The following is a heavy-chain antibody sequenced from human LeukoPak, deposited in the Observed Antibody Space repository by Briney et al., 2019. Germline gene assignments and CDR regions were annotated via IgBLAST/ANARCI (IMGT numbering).Heavy chain of an antibody. CDR1: GGTFSSYA. CDR2: IIPIFGTA. D-gene: IGHD2-2*01. V-gene: IGHV1-69*05. CDR3: AIRPHGTSSTLVRYYMDV. Sequence: ASVKVSCKASGGTFSSYAISWVRQAPGQGLEWMGGIIPIFGTANYAQKFQGRVTITTDESTSTAYMELSSLRSEDTAVYYCAIRPHGTSSTLVRYYMDVWGKGNTVTVSS. J-gene: IGHJ6*03.